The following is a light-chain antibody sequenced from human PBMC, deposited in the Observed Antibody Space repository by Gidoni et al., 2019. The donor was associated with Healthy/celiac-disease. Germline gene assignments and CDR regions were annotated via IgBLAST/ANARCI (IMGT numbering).Light chain of an antibody. J-gene: IGLJ3*02. Sequence: QSVLTQPPSVSAAPGQQVTISCSGSSSNIGNNSVSWYQQLPGTAPKLLIYDNIKRPSGIPDRFSGSKSGTSATLGITGLQTGDEADYYCGTWDSSLSAAVFGGGTKLTVL. CDR2: DNI. V-gene: IGLV1-51*01. CDR1: SSNIGNNS. CDR3: GTWDSSLSAAV.